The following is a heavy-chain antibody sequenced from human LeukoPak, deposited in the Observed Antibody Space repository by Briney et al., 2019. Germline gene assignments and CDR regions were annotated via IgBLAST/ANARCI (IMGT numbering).Heavy chain of an antibody. CDR3: ARGRVDDYVWGSYRYPFDY. CDR1: GASISSSNW. J-gene: IGHJ4*02. Sequence: SETLSLTCAVSGASISSSNWLSWIRQPPGKGLEWIGEIYHSGSTNYNPSLKSRVTISVDNSKNQFSLKMSSMTAADTAVYYCARGRVDDYVWGSYRYPFDYWGQGTLVTVSS. CDR2: IYHSGST. V-gene: IGHV4-4*02. D-gene: IGHD3-16*02.